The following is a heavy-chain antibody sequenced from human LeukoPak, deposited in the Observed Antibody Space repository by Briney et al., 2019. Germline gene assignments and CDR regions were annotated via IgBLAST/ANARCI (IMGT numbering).Heavy chain of an antibody. Sequence: ASVEVSCKASGYTFTGYYMHWVRQAPGQGLEWMGWINPNSGGTNYAQKFQGRVTMTRDTSISTAYMELSRLRSDDTAVYYCARDAGIGELLSYYYYMDVWGKGTTVTVSS. D-gene: IGHD2-2*01. CDR1: GYTFTGYY. CDR2: INPNSGGT. V-gene: IGHV1-2*02. J-gene: IGHJ6*03. CDR3: ARDAGIGELLSYYYYMDV.